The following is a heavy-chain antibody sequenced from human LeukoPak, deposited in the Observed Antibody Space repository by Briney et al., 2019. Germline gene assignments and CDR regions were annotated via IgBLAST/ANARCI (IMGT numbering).Heavy chain of an antibody. Sequence: PWGSLRLSCAASGCTFNTYAMSWVRQAPGKRLEWVSAVSASDPGTYYADSVKGRFPISRDNSKNTLFLQTNSLRAGDTALYYCAKAPLSSCTATYWYHFDCWGQGTLVTVSS. CDR3: AKAPLSSCTATYWYHFDC. V-gene: IGHV3-23*01. CDR1: GCTFNTYA. D-gene: IGHD2-15*01. J-gene: IGHJ4*02. CDR2: VSASDPGT.